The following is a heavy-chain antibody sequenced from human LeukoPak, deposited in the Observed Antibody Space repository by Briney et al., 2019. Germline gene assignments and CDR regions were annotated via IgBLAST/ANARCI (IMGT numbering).Heavy chain of an antibody. Sequence: SETLSLTCTVSGGSISSYYWSWIRQPAGKGLEWIGRIYTSGSTNYNPSLKSLVTISVDTSKNQFSLKLSSVTAADTAVYYCARERVSRITLFGVVSPFDYWGQGTLVTVSS. J-gene: IGHJ4*02. CDR3: ARERVSRITLFGVVSPFDY. CDR1: GGSISSYY. V-gene: IGHV4-4*07. D-gene: IGHD3-3*01. CDR2: IYTSGST.